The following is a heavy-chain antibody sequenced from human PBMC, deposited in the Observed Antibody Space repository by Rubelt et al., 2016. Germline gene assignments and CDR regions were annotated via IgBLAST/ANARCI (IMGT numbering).Heavy chain of an antibody. D-gene: IGHD3-9*01. V-gene: IGHV3-23*01. J-gene: IGHJ6*02. CDR3: AKEGLDDILTGANYYYYYGMDV. Sequence: GGSTYYADSVKGRFTISRDNSKNTLYLQMNSLRAEDTAVYYCAKEGLDDILTGANYYYYYGMDVWGQGTTVTVSS. CDR2: GGST.